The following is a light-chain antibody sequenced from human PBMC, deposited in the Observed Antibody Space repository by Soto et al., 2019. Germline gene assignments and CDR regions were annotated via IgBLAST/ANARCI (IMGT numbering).Light chain of an antibody. CDR3: CSYAGSLL. Sequence: QSVLTQPASVSGSPGQSITISCTGTSSDVGSYDLVSWYQQHPGKAPKLIIYEDNKRPSGVSNRFSGSRSGNTASLTISGLQAEDEADYYCCSYAGSLLFGGGTKLTVL. CDR1: SSDVGSYDL. J-gene: IGLJ2*01. CDR2: EDN. V-gene: IGLV2-23*01.